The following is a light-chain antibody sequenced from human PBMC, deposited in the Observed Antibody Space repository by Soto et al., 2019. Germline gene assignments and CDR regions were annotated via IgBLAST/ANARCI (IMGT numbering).Light chain of an antibody. Sequence: QSVLTQPASVSGSPGQSITISCAGTRDDISAYDYVSWYQPHPGNPPKRLFYEFTNRPSGVSDRFSGSKSGNTASLTISGLQAEDEADYYCNPYTNSSAVVFGGGTKVTGL. CDR1: RDDISAYDY. V-gene: IGLV2-14*01. CDR2: EFT. J-gene: IGLJ2*01. CDR3: NPYTNSSAVV.